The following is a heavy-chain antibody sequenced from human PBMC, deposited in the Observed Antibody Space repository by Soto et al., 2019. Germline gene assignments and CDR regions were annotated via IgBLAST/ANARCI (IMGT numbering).Heavy chain of an antibody. Sequence: GASVKFSCKASGYTFTTYAIHWVRQAPGQRLECMGWINAGNGNTKYSQKFQGRVTITKXTXXSXXXMXLXXLRXEDTAVYYCARGGIQHYFDQWGQGTVVTVSS. J-gene: IGHJ4*02. V-gene: IGHV1-3*01. CDR1: GYTFTTYA. CDR2: INAGNGNT. D-gene: IGHD5-18*01. CDR3: ARGGIQHYFDQ.